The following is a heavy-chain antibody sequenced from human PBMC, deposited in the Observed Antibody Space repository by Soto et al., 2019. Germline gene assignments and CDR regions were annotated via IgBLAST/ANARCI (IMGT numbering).Heavy chain of an antibody. CDR1: GFTFCSYA. V-gene: IGHV3-23*01. Sequence: GGSLRLSCAASGFTFCSYAMSWVRQAPGKGLEWVSAISGSGGSTYYADSVKGRFTISRDNSKNTLYLQMNSLRAEDTAVYYCAKVERGSSWYPVDYWGQGTRGTVS. D-gene: IGHD6-13*01. CDR3: AKVERGSSWYPVDY. CDR2: ISGSGGST. J-gene: IGHJ4*02.